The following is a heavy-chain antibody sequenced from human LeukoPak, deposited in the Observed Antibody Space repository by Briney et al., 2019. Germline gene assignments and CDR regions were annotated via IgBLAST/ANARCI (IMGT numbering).Heavy chain of an antibody. V-gene: IGHV3-15*01. CDR3: ARDLGPYYDILTGYLS. CDR2: IKSKTDGGTT. J-gene: IGHJ4*02. CDR1: GFTFSNAW. Sequence: GGSLRLSCAASGFTFSNAWMSWVRQAPGKGLEWVGRIKSKTDGGTTDYAAPVKGRFTISRDDSKNTLYLQMNSLRAEDTAVYYCARDLGPYYDILTGYLSWGQGTLVTVSS. D-gene: IGHD3-9*01.